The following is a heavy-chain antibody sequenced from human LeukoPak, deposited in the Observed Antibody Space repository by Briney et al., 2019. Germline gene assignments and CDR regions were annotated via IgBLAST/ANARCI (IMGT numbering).Heavy chain of an antibody. J-gene: IGHJ5*02. CDR2: INHSGST. V-gene: IGHV4-34*01. CDR1: GGSFSGDY. D-gene: IGHD2-2*01. CDR3: ARLRLCSSTSCYSLSP. Sequence: SETLSLTCAVYGGSFSGDYWSWIRQPPGKGLEWIGEINHSGSTNYNPSLKSRVTISVDTSKSQFSLKLSSVTAADTAVYYCARLRLCSSTSCYSLSPWGQGTLVTVSS.